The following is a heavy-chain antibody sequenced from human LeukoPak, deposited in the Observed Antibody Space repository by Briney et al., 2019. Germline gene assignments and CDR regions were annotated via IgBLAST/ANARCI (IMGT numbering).Heavy chain of an antibody. CDR2: TYYRSKWNN. Sequence: QTLSLTCAIFGDSVSTNSATWTWLRQSPSRGLEWLGRTYYRSKWNNDYAVSMKSRITINPDTSKNQFSLQLNSVTPEDTAVYYCARLVGASWFDSWGQGTLVTVSS. D-gene: IGHD1-26*01. CDR1: GDSVSTNSAT. CDR3: ARLVGASWFDS. J-gene: IGHJ5*01. V-gene: IGHV6-1*01.